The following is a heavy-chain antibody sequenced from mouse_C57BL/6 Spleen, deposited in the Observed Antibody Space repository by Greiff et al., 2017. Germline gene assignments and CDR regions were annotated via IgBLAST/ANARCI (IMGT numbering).Heavy chain of an antibody. CDR1: GFTFSDYG. V-gene: IGHV5-17*01. CDR2: ISSGSSTI. D-gene: IGHD1-1*01. CDR3: ASPLYGSSDWDFDG. Sequence: EVQLEESGGGLVKPGGSLKLSCAASGFTFSDYGMHWVRQAPGKGLEWVAYISSGSSTIYYADTVKGRFTITRDKSKITLFLQLTSLRAEDTAMYYCASPLYGSSDWDFDGWGTGTTVTVAS. J-gene: IGHJ1*03.